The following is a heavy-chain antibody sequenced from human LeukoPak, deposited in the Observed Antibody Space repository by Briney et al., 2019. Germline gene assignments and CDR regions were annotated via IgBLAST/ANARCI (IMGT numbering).Heavy chain of an antibody. V-gene: IGHV1-18*01. CDR1: GYTFTSYG. CDR3: ASSNGVRIAAAGEDY. Sequence: ASVKVSCKASGYTFTSYGISWVRQAPGQGLEWMGWISAYNGNTNYAQKFQGRVTITADESTSTAYMELSSLRSEDTAVYYCASSNGVRIAAAGEDYWGQGTLVTVSS. CDR2: ISAYNGNT. D-gene: IGHD6-13*01. J-gene: IGHJ4*02.